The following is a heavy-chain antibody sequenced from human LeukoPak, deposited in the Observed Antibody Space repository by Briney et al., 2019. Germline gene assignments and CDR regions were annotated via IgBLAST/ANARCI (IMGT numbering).Heavy chain of an antibody. V-gene: IGHV3-74*01. D-gene: IGHD4-17*01. Sequence: GGSLRLSCAASGFTFSSYWMHWVRQAPGKGLVWVSRINSDGSSTSYADSVKGRFTISRDNAKNMLYLQMNSLRAEDTAVYYCARPRSIYDYGDYELDYWGQGTLVTVSS. CDR2: INSDGSST. CDR3: ARPRSIYDYGDYELDY. CDR1: GFTFSSYW. J-gene: IGHJ4*02.